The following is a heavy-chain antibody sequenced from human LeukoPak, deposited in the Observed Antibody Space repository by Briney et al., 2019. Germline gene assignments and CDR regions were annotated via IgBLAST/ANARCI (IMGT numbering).Heavy chain of an antibody. J-gene: IGHJ4*02. Sequence: ASVKVSCKASGYTFTSYDINWVRQATGQGLEWMGWMNPNSGNTGYAQKFQGRVTMTRNTSISTAYMELSSLRSEDTAVYYCARGDKKRYFDWSLTAKLRSYYFDYWGQGTLVTVSS. CDR3: ARGDKKRYFDWSLTAKLRSYYFDY. V-gene: IGHV1-8*01. CDR2: MNPNSGNT. CDR1: GYTFTSYD. D-gene: IGHD3-9*01.